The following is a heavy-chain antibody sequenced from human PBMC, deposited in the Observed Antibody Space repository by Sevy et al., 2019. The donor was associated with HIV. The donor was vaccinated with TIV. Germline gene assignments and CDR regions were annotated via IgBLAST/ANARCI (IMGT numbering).Heavy chain of an antibody. J-gene: IGHJ3*02. CDR2: IIPIFGTA. Sequence: ASVKVSCKASGGTFSSYAISWVRQAPGQGLEWMGGIIPIFGTANYAQKFQGRVTITADESTSTAYMELSSLRSEDTAVYYSAREYDSSGYYLAFDIWGQGTMVTVSS. CDR3: AREYDSSGYYLAFDI. V-gene: IGHV1-69*13. D-gene: IGHD3-22*01. CDR1: GGTFSSYA.